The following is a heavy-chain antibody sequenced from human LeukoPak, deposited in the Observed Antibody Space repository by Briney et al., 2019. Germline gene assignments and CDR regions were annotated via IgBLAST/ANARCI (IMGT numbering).Heavy chain of an antibody. CDR3: ARGPIAAAELDY. D-gene: IGHD6-13*01. J-gene: IGHJ4*02. V-gene: IGHV4-34*01. CDR2: INHSGST. CDR1: GGSFSGYY. Sequence: SEPLSLTCAVYGGSFSGYYWSWIRQPPGKGLEWIGEINHSGSTNYNPSLKSRVTISVDTSKNQFSLKLSSVTAADTAVYYCARGPIAAAELDYWGQGTLVTVSS.